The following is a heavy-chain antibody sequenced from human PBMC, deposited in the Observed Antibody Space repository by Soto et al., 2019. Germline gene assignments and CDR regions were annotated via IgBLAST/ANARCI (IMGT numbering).Heavy chain of an antibody. CDR1: GGSISSGGYY. CDR2: IYYSGST. CDR3: ASPSTVTTYYYMDV. D-gene: IGHD4-17*01. Sequence: PSETLSLTCTVSGGSISSGGYYWSWIRQHPGKGLEWIGYIYYSGSTYYNPSLKSRVTISVDTSKNQFSLKLSSVTAADTAVYYCASPSTVTTYYYMDVWGKGTTVTVSS. V-gene: IGHV4-31*03. J-gene: IGHJ6*03.